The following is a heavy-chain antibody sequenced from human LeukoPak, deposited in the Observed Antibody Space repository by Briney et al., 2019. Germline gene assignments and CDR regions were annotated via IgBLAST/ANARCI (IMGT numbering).Heavy chain of an antibody. CDR2: IAPDGSTQ. Sequence: PGGSLRLSCAASGFTFSSYGMHWVRQAPGKGLEWVANIAPDGSTQNYVDSLEGRFTISRDNPKNLLYLQMHSLRAEDAAVYYCARVIGGAIDHWGQGTLVTVSS. CDR3: ARVIGGAIDH. V-gene: IGHV3-7*01. D-gene: IGHD1-26*01. CDR1: GFTFSSYG. J-gene: IGHJ4*02.